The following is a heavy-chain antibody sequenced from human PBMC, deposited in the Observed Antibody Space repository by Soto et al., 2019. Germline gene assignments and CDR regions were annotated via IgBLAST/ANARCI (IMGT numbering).Heavy chain of an antibody. CDR2: ISAYNGNT. Sequence: ASVKVSCKASGYTFTSYGISWVRQAPGQGLEWMGWISAYNGNTNYAQKLQGRVTMTTDTSTSTAYMELRSLRSDDTAVYYCARVGVAAAGYYYYGMDVWGQGTTVTVSS. V-gene: IGHV1-18*04. J-gene: IGHJ6*02. CDR3: ARVGVAAAGYYYYGMDV. CDR1: GYTFTSYG. D-gene: IGHD6-13*01.